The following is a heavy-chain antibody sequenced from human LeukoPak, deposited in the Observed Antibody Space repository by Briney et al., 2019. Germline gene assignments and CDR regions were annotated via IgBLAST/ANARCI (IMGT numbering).Heavy chain of an antibody. CDR3: ARTFSDVTGYYDVFEI. J-gene: IGHJ3*02. Sequence: PPETLCLTCSVSGGSITSPNYYWGWIRQPPGKGLEWVGSIYYNGRTYYTPSLRSRLTISIDTSSNQFSLRLSSMTAADTAVFYCARTFSDVTGYYDVFEIWGQGTMAIVSS. CDR2: IYYNGRT. D-gene: IGHD3-9*01. V-gene: IGHV4-39*01. CDR1: GGSITSPNYY.